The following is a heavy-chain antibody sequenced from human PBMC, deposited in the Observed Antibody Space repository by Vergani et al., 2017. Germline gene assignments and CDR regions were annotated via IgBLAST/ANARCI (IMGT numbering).Heavy chain of an antibody. V-gene: IGHV1-2*02. CDR1: GYFFSGYF. CDR3: ARDGLHSRRGPYYYYMDV. Sequence: QVQLVQSGAEVKKPGASVRVSCKGYGYFFSGYFMHWVRQAPGQGLEWMGWINSKSGATNSAQKFQGRVTLTRDTTISTAYMELSSLTSDDTAVYYCARDGLHSRRGPYYYYMDVWGKGTTVTVSS. J-gene: IGHJ6*03. CDR2: INSKSGAT. D-gene: IGHD3-10*01.